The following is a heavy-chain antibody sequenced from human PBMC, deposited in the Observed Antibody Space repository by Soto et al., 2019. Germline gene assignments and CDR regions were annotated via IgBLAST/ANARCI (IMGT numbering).Heavy chain of an antibody. J-gene: IGHJ4*02. V-gene: IGHV1-2*02. CDR1: GYTFTEYY. CDR3: TRGPSSGAFDY. CDR2: INPTNGDT. D-gene: IGHD3-22*01. Sequence: QVQLVQSGAEVKKPGASVKVSCKASGYTFTEYYMHWMRQAPGQGLQWMGWINPTNGDTNYAHNFQNRVTMTRDASISTAYMELSSVTSDDSGVYYCTRGPSSGAFDYWGQGSLVAVSS.